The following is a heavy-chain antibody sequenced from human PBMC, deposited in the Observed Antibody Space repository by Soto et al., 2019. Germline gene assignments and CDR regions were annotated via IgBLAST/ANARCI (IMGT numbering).Heavy chain of an antibody. CDR3: ARDRNYYTSGGPYYMDV. V-gene: IGHV3-11*01. Sequence: GGSLRLSCAASGLTCGDDYMSWIRQAPGKGLEWVSYISTSGTTIYYADSVKGRFTISRDNAKKLMYLQMNSLRVEDTAVYYCARDRNYYTSGGPYYMDVWGKGTTVTVSS. CDR1: GLTCGDDY. J-gene: IGHJ6*03. CDR2: ISTSGTTI. D-gene: IGHD3-10*01.